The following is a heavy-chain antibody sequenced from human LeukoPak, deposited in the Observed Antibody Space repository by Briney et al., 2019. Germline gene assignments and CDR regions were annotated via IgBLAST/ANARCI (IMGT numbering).Heavy chain of an antibody. CDR1: GDSVSSDSAA. CDR3: ARQPIYSGVDY. Sequence: SQTLSLTCAISGDSVSSDSAAWSWIRQPPGKGLEWIGYIYYSGSTNYNPSLKSRVTISVDTSKNQFSLKLSSVTAADTAVYYCARQPIYSGVDYWGQGTLVTVSS. V-gene: IGHV4-59*08. J-gene: IGHJ4*02. D-gene: IGHD2-15*01. CDR2: IYYSGST.